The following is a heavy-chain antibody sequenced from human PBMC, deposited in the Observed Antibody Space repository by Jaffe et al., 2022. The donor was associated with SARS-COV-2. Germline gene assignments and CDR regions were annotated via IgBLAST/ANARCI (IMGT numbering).Heavy chain of an antibody. CDR3: ATLVSIKKWGSNYFQTDR. V-gene: IGHV1-24*01. D-gene: IGHD1-26*01. CDR1: GYTLIELS. J-gene: IGHJ5*02. Sequence: QDHLVQSGAEVKKPGASVKVSCKVSGYTLIELSLHWVRQAPGEGLEWMGGFDPEAGKTIYAHKFQGRVTMADDTSTDTAYMELSSLRSEDTAVYYCATLVSIKKWGSNYFQTDRWGQGTLVTVSS. CDR2: FDPEAGKT.